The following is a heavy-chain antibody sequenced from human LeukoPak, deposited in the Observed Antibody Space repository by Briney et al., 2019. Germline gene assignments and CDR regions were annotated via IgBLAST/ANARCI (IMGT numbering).Heavy chain of an antibody. Sequence: PSGTLSLTCTVSGGSISSYYWSWIRQPPGKGLEYIGFIYYSGSTKYNPSLKSRVTISVDTSKNQFSLKLSPVTAADTAIYYCARRSDSGYDFDYWGQGTLVTVSS. V-gene: IGHV4-59*01. CDR3: ARRSDSGYDFDY. J-gene: IGHJ4*02. CDR1: GGSISSYY. D-gene: IGHD5-12*01. CDR2: IYYSGST.